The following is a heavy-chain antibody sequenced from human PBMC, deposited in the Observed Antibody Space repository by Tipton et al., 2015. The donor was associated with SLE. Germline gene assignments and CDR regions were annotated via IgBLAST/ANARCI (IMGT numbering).Heavy chain of an antibody. Sequence: TLSLTCTVSGGSISSYYWSWIRQPPGKGLEWIGYIYYSGSTNYNPSLKSRVTISVDTSKNQFSLKLSSVTAADTAVYYCARGSRYYDSSGYHLYLDLWGRGTLVTVSS. D-gene: IGHD3-22*01. J-gene: IGHJ2*01. CDR2: IYYSGST. CDR3: ARGSRYYDSSGYHLYLDL. V-gene: IGHV4-59*01. CDR1: GGSISSYY.